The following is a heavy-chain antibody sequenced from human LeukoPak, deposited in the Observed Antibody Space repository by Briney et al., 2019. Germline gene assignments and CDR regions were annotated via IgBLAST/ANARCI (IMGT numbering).Heavy chain of an antibody. V-gene: IGHV4-59*01. Sequence: SETLSLTCTVSGGSISGYYWTWVRQPPGKGLEWIGHIHYSGRAYYNPSLKSRITISVDTSKNQMSLKLTSVTAADTAIYYCARFGVDYDMGVWGQGTTVTVSS. CDR3: ARFGVDYDMGV. CDR2: IHYSGRA. J-gene: IGHJ6*02. CDR1: GGSISGYY. D-gene: IGHD3-16*01.